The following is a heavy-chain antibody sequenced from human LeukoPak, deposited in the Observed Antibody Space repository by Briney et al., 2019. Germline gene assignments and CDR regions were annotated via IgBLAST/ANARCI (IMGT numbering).Heavy chain of an antibody. D-gene: IGHD3-16*02. Sequence: GGSLRLSCAASGFTFGNYGMSWVRQAPGKGLVWVSRINSDGSSTSYADSVKGRFTISRDNAKNTLYLQMNSLRAEDTAVYYCARGPVTFGGVIVISYYYMDVWGKGTTVTVSS. CDR2: INSDGSST. CDR1: GFTFGNYG. J-gene: IGHJ6*03. V-gene: IGHV3-74*01. CDR3: ARGPVTFGGVIVISYYYMDV.